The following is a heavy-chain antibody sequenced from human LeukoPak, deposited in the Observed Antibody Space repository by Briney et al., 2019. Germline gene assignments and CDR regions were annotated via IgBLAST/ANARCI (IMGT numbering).Heavy chain of an antibody. CDR3: ARVLGYYDFWSGYSVGYYYYYMDV. J-gene: IGHJ6*03. CDR2: SNHFGST. V-gene: IGHV4-34*01. CDR1: GFTFSDYY. Sequence: GSLRLSCSASGFTFSDYYMSWIRQAPGKGLEWIGESNHFGSTDYNPSLKSRVTISVDTSKNQFSLKLSSVTAADTAVYYRARVLGYYDFWSGYSVGYYYYYMDVWGKGTTVTVSS. D-gene: IGHD3-3*01.